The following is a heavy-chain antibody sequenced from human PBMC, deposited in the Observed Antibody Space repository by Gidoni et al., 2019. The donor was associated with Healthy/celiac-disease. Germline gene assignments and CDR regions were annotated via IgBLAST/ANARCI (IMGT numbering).Heavy chain of an antibody. D-gene: IGHD2-21*01. CDR3: AKDRSGGGDLYFDY. CDR1: GFTFSSYG. CDR2: ISYDGSNK. Sequence: QVQLVESGGGVVQPGRSLRLSCAASGFTFSSYGMHWVRQAPGKGLEWVAVISYDGSNKYYADSVKGRFTISRDNSKNTLYLQMNSLRAEDTAVYYCAKDRSGGGDLYFDYWGQGTLVTVSS. J-gene: IGHJ4*02. V-gene: IGHV3-30*18.